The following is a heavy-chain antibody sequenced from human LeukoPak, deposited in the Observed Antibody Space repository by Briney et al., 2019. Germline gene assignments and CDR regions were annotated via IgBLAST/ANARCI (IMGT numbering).Heavy chain of an antibody. V-gene: IGHV1-24*01. CDR3: ATVWTYYDSSGYGAPRDAFDI. CDR2: FDPEDGET. J-gene: IGHJ3*02. D-gene: IGHD3-22*01. CDR1: GYTLTELS. Sequence: ASVEVSCKVSGYTLTELSMHWVRQAPGKGLEWMGGFDPEDGETIYAQKFQGRVTMTEDTSTDTAYMELSSLRSEDTAVYYCATVWTYYDSSGYGAPRDAFDIWGQGTMVTVSS.